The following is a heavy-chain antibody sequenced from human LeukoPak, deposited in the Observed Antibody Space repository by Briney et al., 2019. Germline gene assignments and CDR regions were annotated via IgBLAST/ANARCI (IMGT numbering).Heavy chain of an antibody. Sequence: GGSLRLSCAASGFTFSSYAMAWVRQAPGKGLEWVSSISDSSSRTYYADSVKGRFTISRDNSKNTLYLQMNSLRPDDTAVYYCAKAPGGNLQCFLSQAYGYWFDPWGQGTLVTVSS. D-gene: IGHD3-16*01. CDR1: GFTFSSYA. V-gene: IGHV3-23*01. J-gene: IGHJ5*02. CDR3: AKAPGGNLQCFLSQAYGYWFDP. CDR2: ISDSSSRT.